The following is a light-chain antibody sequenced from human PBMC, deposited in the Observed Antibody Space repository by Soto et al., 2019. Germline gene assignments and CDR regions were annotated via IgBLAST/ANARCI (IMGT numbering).Light chain of an antibody. CDR1: SSDIGGYNY. CDR2: EVS. J-gene: IGLJ1*01. CDR3: FSYAGSPTSYV. Sequence: SVLTQPASVSGSPGQSISISCTGTSSDIGGYNYVSWYQQHPGKAPKLMIYEVSNRPSGVSNRFSGSKSGNTASLTISGLQAEDEADYYCFSYAGSPTSYVFGTGTKVTV. V-gene: IGLV2-14*01.